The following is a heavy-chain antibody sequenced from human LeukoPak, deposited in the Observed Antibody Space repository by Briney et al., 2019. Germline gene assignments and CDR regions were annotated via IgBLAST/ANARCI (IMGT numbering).Heavy chain of an antibody. CDR1: GFTFSDYY. Sequence: GGSLRLSCAASGFTFSDYYMSCIRQAPGKGLEWVSYISSSSSYTNYADSVKGRFTISRDNAKNSLYLQMNSLRAEDTAVYYCARDRDRVVGATEIDYWGQGTLVTVSS. CDR3: ARDRDRVVGATEIDY. J-gene: IGHJ4*02. D-gene: IGHD1-26*01. V-gene: IGHV3-11*05. CDR2: ISSSSSYT.